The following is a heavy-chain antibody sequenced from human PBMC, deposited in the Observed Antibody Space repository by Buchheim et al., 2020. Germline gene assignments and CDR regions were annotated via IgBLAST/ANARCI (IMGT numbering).Heavy chain of an antibody. CDR2: IYYSGRT. Sequence: QVQLQESVPGLVKPSQTLSLTCTVYGGFISSGGYYWSWIRQHPGKDLEWIGYIYYSGRTYYNPSLKRRVTISVDTSKNQFSLKLSSVTAADTAVYYCARDTKWSTYAFDIWGQGT. J-gene: IGHJ3*02. D-gene: IGHD2-15*01. V-gene: IGHV4-31*03. CDR1: GGFISSGGYY. CDR3: ARDTKWSTYAFDI.